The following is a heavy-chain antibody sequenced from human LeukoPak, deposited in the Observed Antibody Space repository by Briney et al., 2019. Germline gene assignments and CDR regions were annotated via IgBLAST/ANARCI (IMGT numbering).Heavy chain of an antibody. J-gene: IGHJ4*02. V-gene: IGHV1-2*02. D-gene: IGHD6-13*01. CDR2: INPNSGGT. CDR1: GYTFTGYY. CDR3: ARDSGSSWHLDY. Sequence: ASVKVSCKASGYTFTGYYMHWVRQAPGQGLEWMGWINPNSGGTNYAQKFQGRVTMTRDTSISTAYMELSRLRSDDTAVYYCARDSGSSWHLDYWGQGTLVTVSS.